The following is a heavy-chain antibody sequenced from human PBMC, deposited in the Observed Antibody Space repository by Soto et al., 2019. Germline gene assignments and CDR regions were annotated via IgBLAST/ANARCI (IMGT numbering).Heavy chain of an antibody. CDR2: ISSSSTI. D-gene: IGHD5-18*01. J-gene: IGHJ4*02. Sequence: GSLRLSCAASGFTFSSYSRNWVRQAPGKGLEWVSYISSSSTIYYADSVKGRFTISRDNAKNSLYLQMNSLRDEDTAVYYCARDPGYSYGPPDYWGQGTLVTVSS. CDR3: ARDPGYSYGPPDY. V-gene: IGHV3-48*02. CDR1: GFTFSSYS.